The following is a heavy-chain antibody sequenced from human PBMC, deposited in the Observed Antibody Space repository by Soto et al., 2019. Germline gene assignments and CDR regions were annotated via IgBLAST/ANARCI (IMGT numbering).Heavy chain of an antibody. CDR2: ISGSGGST. Sequence: GGSLRLSCAASGFTFSSYAMSWVRQAPGKGLEWVSAISGSGGSTYYADSVKGRFTISRDNSKNTLYLQMNSLRAEDTAVYYGANRPYYDFWSGYQNIDYWGQGTLVTVSS. J-gene: IGHJ4*02. CDR1: GFTFSSYA. CDR3: ANRPYYDFWSGYQNIDY. V-gene: IGHV3-23*01. D-gene: IGHD3-3*01.